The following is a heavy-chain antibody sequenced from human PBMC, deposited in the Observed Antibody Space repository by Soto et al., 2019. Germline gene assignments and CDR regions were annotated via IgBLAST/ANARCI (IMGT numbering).Heavy chain of an antibody. J-gene: IGHJ2*01. CDR1: GGTFSSYT. CDR3: ARERGQRGLNLVLRVYAMSWYFDL. CDR2: IIPILGIA. V-gene: IGHV1-69*08. Sequence: QVQLVQSGAEVKKPGSSVKVSCKASGGTFSSYTISWVRQAPGQGLEWMGRIIPILGIANYAQKFQGQLTIPADKATSTGYMELSRLRSEDTAVYYCARERGQRGLNLVLRVYAMSWYFDLWGRGTLVTVSS. D-gene: IGHD2-8*01.